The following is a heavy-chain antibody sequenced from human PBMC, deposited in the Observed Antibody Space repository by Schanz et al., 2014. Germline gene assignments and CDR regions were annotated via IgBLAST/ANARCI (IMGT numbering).Heavy chain of an antibody. J-gene: IGHJ6*03. Sequence: QVQLVESGGGVVQPGRSLRLSCSASGFTLSSYGMHWVRQAPGKGLEWLAVIWFDGTNKYNADSVKGRFTISRDTSKNTLYLLLNSLRAEDTAVYYCARRHHFRSGPYYYYYMDVWGKGTTVTVSS. CDR3: ARRHHFRSGPYYYYYMDV. CDR1: GFTLSSYG. V-gene: IGHV3-33*01. CDR2: IWFDGTNK. D-gene: IGHD3-3*02.